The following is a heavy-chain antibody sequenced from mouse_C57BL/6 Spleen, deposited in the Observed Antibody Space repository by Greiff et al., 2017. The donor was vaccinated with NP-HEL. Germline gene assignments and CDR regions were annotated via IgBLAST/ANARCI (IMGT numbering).Heavy chain of an antibody. CDR3: ARDHGSSPRYFDV. CDR1: GYSITSGYY. CDR2: ISYDGSN. D-gene: IGHD1-1*01. V-gene: IGHV3-6*01. J-gene: IGHJ1*03. Sequence: EVKLVESGPGLVKPSQSLSLTCSVTGYSITSGYYWNWIRQFPGTKLEWMGYISYDGSNNYNPSLKNRISITRDTSKNQFFLKLNSVTTEDTATYYCARDHGSSPRYFDVWGTGTTVTVSS.